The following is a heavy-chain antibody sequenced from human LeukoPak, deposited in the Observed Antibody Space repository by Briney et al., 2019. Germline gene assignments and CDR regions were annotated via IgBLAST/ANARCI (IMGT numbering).Heavy chain of an antibody. V-gene: IGHV3-7*01. CDR3: ASRPRTSHSYDY. CDR2: IKQDGSEK. CDR1: GFTFSSYS. Sequence: SGGSLRLSCAASGFTFSSYSMSWVRQAPGKGLEWVANIKQDGSEKYYVDSVKGRFTISRDNAKNSLYLQMNSLRAEDTAVYYCASRPRTSHSYDYWGQGTLVTVSS. J-gene: IGHJ4*02. D-gene: IGHD2-2*01.